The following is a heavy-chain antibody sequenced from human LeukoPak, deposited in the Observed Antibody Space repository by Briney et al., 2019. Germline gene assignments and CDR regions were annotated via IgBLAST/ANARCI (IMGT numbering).Heavy chain of an antibody. V-gene: IGHV3-64*01. Sequence: GGSLRLSCAASGFTFRSYAMHWVRQAPGKGLEYVSAISSNGGSTYYANSVKGRFTISRDNSKNTLYLQMGSLRAEDMAVYYCARGSIVVVPAVLFDYWGQGTLATVS. J-gene: IGHJ4*02. D-gene: IGHD2-21*02. CDR1: GFTFRSYA. CDR3: ARGSIVVVPAVLFDY. CDR2: ISSNGGST.